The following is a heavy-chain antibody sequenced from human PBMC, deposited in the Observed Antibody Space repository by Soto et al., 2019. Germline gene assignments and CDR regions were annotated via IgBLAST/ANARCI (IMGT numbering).Heavy chain of an antibody. D-gene: IGHD6-13*01. J-gene: IGHJ6*02. CDR3: ARGIATTEMDV. V-gene: IGHV4-59*01. Sequence: PSETLSLTCSISGGSISNYYWSWIRQPPGKGLEWIGYMYYSGHTNSNPSLKSRVTISVDTSKNQFSLKLSSVTAADTAVYYCARGIATTEMDVWGQGTTVTVSS. CDR1: GGSISNYY. CDR2: MYYSGHT.